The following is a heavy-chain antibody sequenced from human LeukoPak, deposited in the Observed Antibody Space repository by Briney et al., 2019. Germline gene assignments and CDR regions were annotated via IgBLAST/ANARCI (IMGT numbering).Heavy chain of an antibody. D-gene: IGHD5-12*01. V-gene: IGHV4-34*01. CDR2: INHSGST. J-gene: IGHJ4*02. CDR1: GGSFSGYY. CDR3: ARLRKWLRPYFDY. Sequence: SETLSLTCAVYGGSFSGYYWSWIRQPPGKGLEWIGEINHSGSTNYNPSLKSRVTISVDTSKNQFSLKLSSVTAADTAVYYCARLRKWLRPYFDYWGQGTLVTVSS.